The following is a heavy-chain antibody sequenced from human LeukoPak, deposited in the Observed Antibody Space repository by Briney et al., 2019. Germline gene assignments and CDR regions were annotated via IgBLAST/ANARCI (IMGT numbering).Heavy chain of an antibody. CDR1: GYTFTSYA. D-gene: IGHD5-12*01. CDR2: INTNTGNP. CDR3: ARDFSGYESNQDY. J-gene: IGHJ4*02. Sequence: VKXSCKASGYTFTSYAMNWVRQAPGQGLEWMGWINTNTGNPTYAQGFTGRFVFSLDTSVSTAYLQISSLKAEDTAVYYCARDFSGYESNQDYWGQGTLVTVSS. V-gene: IGHV7-4-1*02.